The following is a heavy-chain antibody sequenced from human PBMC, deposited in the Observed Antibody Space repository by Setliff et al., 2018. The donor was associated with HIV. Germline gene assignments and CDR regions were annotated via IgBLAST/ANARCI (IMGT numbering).Heavy chain of an antibody. CDR3: ATLPAAIVATTYYFDY. D-gene: IGHD5-12*01. V-gene: IGHV3-21*06. CDR2: IDSGGSDT. Sequence: SCAASGLTFSNYWMHWVRQAPGKGLEWVSRIDSGGSDTYYADSVKGRFTISRDNAKNSLYLQMNSLRAEDTAVYFCATLPAAIVATTYYFDYWGQGTLVTVSS. CDR1: GLTFSNYW. J-gene: IGHJ4*02.